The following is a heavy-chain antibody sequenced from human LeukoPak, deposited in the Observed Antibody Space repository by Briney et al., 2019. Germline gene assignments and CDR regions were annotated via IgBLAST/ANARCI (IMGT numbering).Heavy chain of an antibody. CDR3: ARLDYGDYLKN. V-gene: IGHV4-39*07. CDR2: IYYSGST. CDR1: GGSISSYY. Sequence: SETLSLTCTVSGGSISSYYWGWIRQPPGKGLEWIGSIYYSGSTYYNPSLKSRVTISVDTSKNQFSLKLSSVTAADTAVYYCARLDYGDYLKNWGQGTLVTVSS. J-gene: IGHJ4*02. D-gene: IGHD4-17*01.